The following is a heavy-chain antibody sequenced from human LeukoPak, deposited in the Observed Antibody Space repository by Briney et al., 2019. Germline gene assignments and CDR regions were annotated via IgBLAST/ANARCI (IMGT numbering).Heavy chain of an antibody. CDR2: INPNSGGT. Sequence: ASVKVSCKASGYTFTAHYMHWVRQAPGQGLEWMGRINPNSGGTSYAQKFQGRVTMTRDTSISTAYMELSGLRTDDTAVYYCAKSHNYYESSGFLDQWGQGTLVTVSS. D-gene: IGHD3-22*01. CDR3: AKSHNYYESSGFLDQ. J-gene: IGHJ4*02. V-gene: IGHV1-2*06. CDR1: GYTFTAHY.